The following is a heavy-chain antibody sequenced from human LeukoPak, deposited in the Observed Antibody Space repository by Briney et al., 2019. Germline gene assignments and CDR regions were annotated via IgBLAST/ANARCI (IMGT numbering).Heavy chain of an antibody. CDR2: VSYDGTNE. CDR1: GFTFSDYG. J-gene: IGHJ4*02. CDR3: AKDCANGDYIDH. D-gene: IGHD2-8*01. V-gene: IGHV3-30*18. Sequence: GGSLRLSCAASGFTFSDYGMHWVRQAPGKGLEWVAVVSYDGTNEKYADPVKGRFTISRDNSKNTLSLQMNSLRADDTAVYYCAKDCANGDYIDHWGQGTLVTVSS.